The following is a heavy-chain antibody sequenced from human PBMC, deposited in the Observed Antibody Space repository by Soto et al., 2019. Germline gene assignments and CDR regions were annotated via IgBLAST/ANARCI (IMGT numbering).Heavy chain of an antibody. CDR1: GFTFSSYA. Sequence: EVQLLESGGGLVQPGGSLRLSCAASGFTFSSYAMSWVRQAPGKGLEWVSAISGSGGSTYYADSVKGRFTISRDNSKNXLXRQSNSLRAEDTAVYYCAEVATVTRVGLDGKYYFDYWGQGTLVTVSS. D-gene: IGHD4-17*01. V-gene: IGHV3-23*01. J-gene: IGHJ4*02. CDR2: ISGSGGST. CDR3: AEVATVTRVGLDGKYYFDY.